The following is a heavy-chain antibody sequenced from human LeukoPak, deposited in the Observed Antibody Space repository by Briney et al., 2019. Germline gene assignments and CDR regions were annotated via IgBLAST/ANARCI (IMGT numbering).Heavy chain of an antibody. J-gene: IGHJ4*02. Sequence: SETLSLTCAVYGGSFSGYYWSWIRQPPGKGLEWIGEINHSGSTNYNPSLKSRDTISVDTSKNQFSLKLSSVTAADTAVYYCARGRDYYGSGPFDYWGQGTLVTVSS. CDR3: ARGRDYYGSGPFDY. D-gene: IGHD3-10*01. CDR2: INHSGST. V-gene: IGHV4-34*01. CDR1: GGSFSGYY.